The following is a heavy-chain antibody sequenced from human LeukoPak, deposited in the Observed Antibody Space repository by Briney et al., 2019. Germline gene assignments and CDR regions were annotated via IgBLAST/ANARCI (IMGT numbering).Heavy chain of an antibody. CDR3: ARSIGSTRNNLDV. J-gene: IGHJ6*02. V-gene: IGHV3-74*01. CDR2: TNADGSST. Sequence: GGSLRLSCAASGFTFSTYWMHWVRQAPGKGLVWVSRTNADGSSTSYADSVKGRFTISRDNAKNTLFLQMNSLRDEDTAVYYCARSIGSTRNNLDVWGQGTTVTVSS. D-gene: IGHD1-1*01. CDR1: GFTFSTYW.